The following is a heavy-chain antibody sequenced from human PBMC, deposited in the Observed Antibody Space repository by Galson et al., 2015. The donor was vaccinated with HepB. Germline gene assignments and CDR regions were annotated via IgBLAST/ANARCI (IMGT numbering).Heavy chain of an antibody. V-gene: IGHV3-7*01. J-gene: IGHJ5*02. CDR3: ARGGSWHAS. D-gene: IGHD3-10*01. Sequence: SLRLSCAASGFTFNIYLMTWVRQAPGKGLDWVANIKEDGSEKYYVDSVKGRFTISRDNAKNSLYLQMNSLRAEDTAVYYCARGGSWHASWGQGTPVTVSS. CDR2: IKEDGSEK. CDR1: GFTFNIYL.